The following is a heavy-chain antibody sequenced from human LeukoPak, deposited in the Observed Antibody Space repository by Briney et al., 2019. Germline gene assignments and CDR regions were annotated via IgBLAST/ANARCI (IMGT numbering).Heavy chain of an antibody. Sequence: ASVKVSCKTSGYTFTGYYMHWVRQAPGQELEWMGWIDPNSGDTNYAQDLQGRVTMTRDTSVSTAYMEVSRLTSDDTAVYYCARGVEPLAANTLAYWGQGTLVTVSS. CDR2: IDPNSGDT. V-gene: IGHV1-2*02. CDR3: ARGVEPLAANTLAY. D-gene: IGHD1-14*01. CDR1: GYTFTGYY. J-gene: IGHJ4*02.